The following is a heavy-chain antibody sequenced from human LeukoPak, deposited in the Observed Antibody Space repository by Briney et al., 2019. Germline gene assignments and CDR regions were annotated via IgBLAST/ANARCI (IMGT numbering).Heavy chain of an antibody. D-gene: IGHD3-9*01. CDR2: IYSGGTT. CDR3: ASSYLGILTGYSY. CDR1: GFTVSSNF. Sequence: HPGGSLRLSCAASGFTVSSNFMSWVRQAPGKGLEWVSIIYSGGTTYYADSAKGRFTISRDNSKNTLYLQMNSLRPEDTAVYYCASSYLGILTGYSYWGQGTLVTVSS. V-gene: IGHV3-66*02. J-gene: IGHJ4*02.